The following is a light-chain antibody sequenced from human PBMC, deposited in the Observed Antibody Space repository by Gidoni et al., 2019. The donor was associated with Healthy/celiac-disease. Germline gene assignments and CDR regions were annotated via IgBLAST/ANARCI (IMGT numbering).Light chain of an antibody. CDR3: QAWDSSAVR. V-gene: IGLV3-1*01. CDR1: KLGDKY. J-gene: IGLJ2*01. Sequence: SYELTQPPSVSVSPGQTASITCSGDKLGDKYARWYQQKPGPSHVLVIYQESKRPSGRPERFSGANSGNTATLTISGTQAMDEAGYYYQAWDSSAVRFGGGTKLTVL. CDR2: QES.